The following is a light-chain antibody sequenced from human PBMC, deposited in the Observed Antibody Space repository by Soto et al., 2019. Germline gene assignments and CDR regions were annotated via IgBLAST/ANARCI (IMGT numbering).Light chain of an antibody. CDR2: DAS. CDR3: QQYGNLIT. Sequence: IQMTQSPSSLSPSVGDRVTITCQASQDIRNHLNWYQQKPGKAPKLLIFDASNLETGVPSRFSGSGSGTDFTFTISSLQTEDIATYYCQQYGNLITFAQGTRLEN. J-gene: IGKJ5*01. CDR1: QDIRNH. V-gene: IGKV1-33*01.